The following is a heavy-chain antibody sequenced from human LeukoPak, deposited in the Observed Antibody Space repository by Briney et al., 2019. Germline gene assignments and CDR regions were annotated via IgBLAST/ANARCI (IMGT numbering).Heavy chain of an antibody. J-gene: IGHJ4*02. V-gene: IGHV1-46*01. CDR3: ARVSGMGELSVEVDY. D-gene: IGHD3-16*02. CDR2: INPIGGSA. Sequence: ASVKVSCKASGYTFTKYYIHWVRQAPGQGHEWMGKINPIGGSATYAQKFQGRVTMTRDTSTSTVYMELSSLKSEDTAVFYCARVSGMGELSVEVDYWGQGTLVTVSS. CDR1: GYTFTKYY.